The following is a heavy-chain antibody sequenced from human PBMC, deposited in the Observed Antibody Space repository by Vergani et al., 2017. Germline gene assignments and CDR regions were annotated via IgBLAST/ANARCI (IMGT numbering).Heavy chain of an antibody. CDR2: IIHIIRLA. CDR3: ARVSPGDNSGWEPFDY. J-gene: IGHJ4*02. Sequence: QVHLEQSGTEVKKPGSSVKVSCKVSGDIFNNYTVTWVRQAPGQGLEWMGRIIHIIRLAKSAQKFKDRVKITGDTSTNTVYMEMNNLRSEDTAVYYCARVSPGDNSGWEPFDYWGQGTLVTVSS. V-gene: IGHV1-69*02. D-gene: IGHD6-19*01. CDR1: GDIFNNYT.